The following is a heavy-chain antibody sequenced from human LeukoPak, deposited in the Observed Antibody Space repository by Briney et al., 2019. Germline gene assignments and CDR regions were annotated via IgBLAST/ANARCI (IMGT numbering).Heavy chain of an antibody. J-gene: IGHJ6*03. CDR1: GYTFTSYY. D-gene: IGHD2-15*01. V-gene: IGHV1-46*01. CDR2: INPSGGST. Sequence: ASVKVSRKASGYTFTSYYMHWVRQAPGQGLEWMGIINPSGGSTSYAQKFQGRVTMTRDTSTSTVYMEPSSLRSEDTAVYYCAGSCSGGSCYSSYYYYYMDVWGKGTTVTVSS. CDR3: AGSCSGGSCYSSYYYYYMDV.